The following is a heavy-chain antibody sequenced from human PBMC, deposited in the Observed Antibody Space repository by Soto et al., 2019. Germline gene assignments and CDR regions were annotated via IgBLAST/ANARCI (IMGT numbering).Heavy chain of an antibody. D-gene: IGHD2-15*01. J-gene: IGHJ4*02. CDR1: GFTFSYFA. CDR3: AKEAGVVVVGEGGFDY. V-gene: IGHV3-23*01. Sequence: EVQLLESGGGLVQPGGSLRLSCAASGFTFSYFAMGWVRQAPGKGLECVSGISGSGGSTYYADSVKGRFTISRDNSKNTLYLQMNSLRAEDTAVYYCAKEAGVVVVGEGGFDYWGQGTLVTVSS. CDR2: ISGSGGST.